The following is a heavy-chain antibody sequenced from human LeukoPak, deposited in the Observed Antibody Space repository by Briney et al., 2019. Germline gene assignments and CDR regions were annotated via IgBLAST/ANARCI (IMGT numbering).Heavy chain of an antibody. J-gene: IGHJ4*02. CDR1: GFTFSSYG. Sequence: GGSLRLSCAASGFTFSSYGMHWVRQAPGKGLEWVSAISGSGGSTYYADSVKGRFTISRDNSKNTLCLQMNSLRAEDTAVYYCAKSGRIVVVPAATDYWGQGTLVTVSS. CDR2: ISGSGGST. V-gene: IGHV3-23*01. D-gene: IGHD2-2*01. CDR3: AKSGRIVVVPAATDY.